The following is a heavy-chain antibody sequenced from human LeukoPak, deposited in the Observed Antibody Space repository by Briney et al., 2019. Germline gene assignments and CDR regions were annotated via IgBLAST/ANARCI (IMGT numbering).Heavy chain of an antibody. Sequence: PGGSLRLSCAASGFTFSSYEMNWVRQAPGKGLEWVSGIIGGAGSTYYADSVKGRFTISRDNSKNTLYLQMNSLRAEDTAVYYCAKGRNYGSYRIFDYWGQGTLVTVSS. CDR2: IIGGAGST. D-gene: IGHD1-26*01. CDR3: AKGRNYGSYRIFDY. V-gene: IGHV3-23*01. CDR1: GFTFSSYE. J-gene: IGHJ4*02.